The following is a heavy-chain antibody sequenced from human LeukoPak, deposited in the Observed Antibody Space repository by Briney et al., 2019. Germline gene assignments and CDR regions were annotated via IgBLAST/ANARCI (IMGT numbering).Heavy chain of an antibody. CDR1: GYSFTSYW. V-gene: IGHV5-10-1*01. Sequence: GESLRISCKGSGYSFTSYWISWVRQMPGKGLEWMGRIDPSDSYTNCSPSFQGHVTISADKSISTAYLQWSSLKASDTAMYYCARQSSGWALGRWFDPWGRGTLVTVSS. D-gene: IGHD6-19*01. CDR2: IDPSDSYT. CDR3: ARQSSGWALGRWFDP. J-gene: IGHJ5*02.